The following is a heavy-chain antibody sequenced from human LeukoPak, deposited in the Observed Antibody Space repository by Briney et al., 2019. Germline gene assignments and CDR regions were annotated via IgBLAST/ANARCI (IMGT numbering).Heavy chain of an antibody. CDR2: IYYSGST. CDR3: ARDGKRTSMITSGGARPHYFDY. Sequence: GSLRLSCAASGFTFSDYYMSWIRQSPGKGLEWIGSIYYSGSTFYNPSLKSRVTISVDRSKNQFSLKLSSVTAADTAVFYCARDGKRTSMITSGGARPHYFDYWGQGALVTVSS. J-gene: IGHJ4*02. V-gene: IGHV4-38-2*02. CDR1: GFTFSDYY. D-gene: IGHD3-16*01.